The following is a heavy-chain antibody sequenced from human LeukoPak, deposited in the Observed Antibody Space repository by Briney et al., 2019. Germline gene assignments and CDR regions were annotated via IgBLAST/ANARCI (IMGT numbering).Heavy chain of an antibody. V-gene: IGHV3-48*01. Sequence: QTGGSLRLSCAGSGFTFSSYSMNWVRQAPGKGLEWVSYISSSSSSTIYYADSVKGRFTISRDNAKNSLYLQMNSLRAEDTAVYYCARDGPVEMATIGDYWGQGALVTVSS. CDR1: GFTFSSYS. J-gene: IGHJ4*02. D-gene: IGHD5-24*01. CDR3: ARDGPVEMATIGDY. CDR2: ISSSSSSTI.